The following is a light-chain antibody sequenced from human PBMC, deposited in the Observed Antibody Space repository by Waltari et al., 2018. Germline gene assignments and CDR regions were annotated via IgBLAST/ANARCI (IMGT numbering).Light chain of an antibody. J-gene: IGKJ4*01. CDR3: QQYDISPLT. V-gene: IGKV3-20*01. CDR2: GAS. CDR1: QTVRPTY. Sequence: EIVLTQSPGPLSLSPGERATLSCRASQTVRPTYLAWYQQKPGQAPTLLIYGASSRATGIPDRFSGSGSGTDFSLTISSLEPEDFAVYYCQQYDISPLTFGGGTKVEIK.